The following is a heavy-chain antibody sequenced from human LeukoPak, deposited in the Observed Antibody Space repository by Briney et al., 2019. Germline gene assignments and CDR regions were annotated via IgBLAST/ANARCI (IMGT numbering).Heavy chain of an antibody. CDR2: IYYGENT. J-gene: IGHJ4*02. CDR3: ARRDDSSGYHKIFDY. D-gene: IGHD3-22*01. V-gene: IGHV4-39*01. Sequence: SETLSLTCTVSGGSISSGPYYWGWIRQPPGKGLEWIGNIYYGENTYYNPSLKSRVTISIDTSKSQFYLKLSSLTAADTAVYYCARRDDSSGYHKIFDYWGPGTLVTVSS. CDR1: GGSISSGPYY.